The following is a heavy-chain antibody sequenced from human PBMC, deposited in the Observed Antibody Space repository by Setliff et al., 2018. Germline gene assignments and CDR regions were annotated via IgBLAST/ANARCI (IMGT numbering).Heavy chain of an antibody. CDR1: GDSISSESYH. CDR3: ARTTGSTHNWLDP. CDR2: IHPSGST. V-gene: IGHV4-61*02. J-gene: IGHJ5*02. D-gene: IGHD1-1*01. Sequence: SETLSLTCTVPGDSISSESYHWSWIRKPAGKGLEWIGRIHPSGSTNYNPSLKSRVTISVDTSKNQFSLKVSSVTAADTAVYYCARTTGSTHNWLDPWGPGTLVTVSS.